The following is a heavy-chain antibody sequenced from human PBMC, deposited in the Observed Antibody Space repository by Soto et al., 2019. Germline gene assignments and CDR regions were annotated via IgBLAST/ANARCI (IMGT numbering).Heavy chain of an antibody. D-gene: IGHD3-9*01. V-gene: IGHV4-61*08. Sequence: LSLTCRVSGGSVGTGAYYWSWIRQPPGKGLEWIGYTLYSGSPNYNPSLQSLQSRVTISVDTSRNQLSLRLTSVTAADTALYYCARHDYYHRSFDIWGQGPLVTV. J-gene: IGHJ3*02. CDR3: ARHDYYHRSFDI. CDR2: TLYSGSP. CDR1: GGSVGTGAYY.